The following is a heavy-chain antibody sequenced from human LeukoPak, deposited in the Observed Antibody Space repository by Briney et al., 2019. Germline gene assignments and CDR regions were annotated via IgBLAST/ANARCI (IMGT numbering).Heavy chain of an antibody. V-gene: IGHV3-73*01. CDR2: IRSKANSYAT. CDR3: TSRRSDSDY. CDR1: GFTFSGSA. J-gene: IGHJ4*02. Sequence: PGGSLRLSCAASGFTFSGSAMHWGRQAAGKGREWGGRIRSKANSYATAYAASVKGRFTISRDDSKNTAYLQMNSLKTEDTAVYYCTSRRSDSDYWGQGTLVTVSS.